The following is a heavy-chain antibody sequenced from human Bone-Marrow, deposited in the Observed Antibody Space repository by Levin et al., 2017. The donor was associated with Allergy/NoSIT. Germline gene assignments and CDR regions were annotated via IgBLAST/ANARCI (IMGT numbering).Heavy chain of an antibody. J-gene: IGHJ6*02. CDR2: IYWDGDK. V-gene: IGHV2-5*02. D-gene: IGHD5/OR15-5a*01. Sequence: SGPTLVKPTQTLTLTCTFSGFLLNTGGVGVGWIRQPPEKALEWLALIYWDGDKLYSPALKTRGTITKDSSKNQVVVTMTNMDLVDTATYYCAHVAPFEYRSGLRRKNYYAMDVWGQGTTVTVSS. CDR3: AHVAPFEYRSGLRRKNYYAMDV. CDR1: GFLLNTGGVG.